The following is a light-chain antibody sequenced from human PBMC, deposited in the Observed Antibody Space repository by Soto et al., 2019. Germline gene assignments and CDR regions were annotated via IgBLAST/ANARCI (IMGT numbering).Light chain of an antibody. CDR1: QSIGSW. CDR3: HQSNSYWT. Sequence: DIKITQSASTVSASVGDRVTITCRASQSIGSWLAWYQQKPGKAPKLLIYKTSILENGVPSRFSGSGSGTEFTLSISSLQPDDFATYYCHQSNSYWTFGQGTNVDVK. V-gene: IGKV1-5*03. CDR2: KTS. J-gene: IGKJ1*01.